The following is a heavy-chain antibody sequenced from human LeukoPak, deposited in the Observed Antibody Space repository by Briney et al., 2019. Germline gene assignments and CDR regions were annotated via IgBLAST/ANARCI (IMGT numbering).Heavy chain of an antibody. CDR3: ARARDWLQLDY. D-gene: IGHD5-24*01. Sequence: ASAKVSCKASGYTFTSYAMHWVRQAPGQRLEWMGWIDAGNGNTKYSQEFQGRVTITRDTSASTAYMELSSLRSEDMAVYYCARARDWLQLDYWGQGTLVTVSS. CDR2: IDAGNGNT. CDR1: GYTFTSYA. V-gene: IGHV1-3*03. J-gene: IGHJ4*02.